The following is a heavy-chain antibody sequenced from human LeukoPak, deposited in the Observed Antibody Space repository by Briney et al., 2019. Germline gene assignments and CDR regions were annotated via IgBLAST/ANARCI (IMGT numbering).Heavy chain of an antibody. V-gene: IGHV3-73*01. CDR2: IRSKANSYAT. Sequence: GGSLRLSCAASGFTFSGSAMHWVRQASGKGLEWVGRIRSKANSYATAYAASVKGRFTISRDDSKNTAYLQMNSLKTEDTAVYYCARDGNMSPAFDIWGQGTMVTVSS. CDR1: GFTFSGSA. CDR3: ARDGNMSPAFDI. D-gene: IGHD2/OR15-2a*01. J-gene: IGHJ3*02.